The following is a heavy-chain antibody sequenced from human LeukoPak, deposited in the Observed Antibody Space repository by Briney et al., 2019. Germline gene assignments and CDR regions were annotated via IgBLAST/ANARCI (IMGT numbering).Heavy chain of an antibody. D-gene: IGHD6-6*01. J-gene: IGHJ4*02. CDR3: AKDRGIGIAARPIDY. Sequence: GGSLRLSCAASGFTFSSYAMSWVRQAPGKGLEWVSAISGSGGSTYYADSVKGRFTISRDNSKNTLYPQMNSLRAEDTAVYYCAKDRGIGIAARPIDYWGQGTLVTVSS. CDR1: GFTFSSYA. V-gene: IGHV3-23*01. CDR2: ISGSGGST.